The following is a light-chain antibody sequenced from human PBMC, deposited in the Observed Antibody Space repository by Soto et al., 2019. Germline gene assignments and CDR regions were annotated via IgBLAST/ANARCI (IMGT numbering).Light chain of an antibody. V-gene: IGLV2-8*01. J-gene: IGLJ3*02. CDR3: ATWDDSVNGGV. CDR2: EVT. Sequence: QSVLTQPPSASGSPGQSVTISCTGTSSDVGGYDYVSWYQQHPGKAPKLMIYEVTIRPSGVSDRFSGSKSGNTASLAISGLRSEDEADYYCATWDDSVNGGVCGGGTKLTVL. CDR1: SSDVGGYDY.